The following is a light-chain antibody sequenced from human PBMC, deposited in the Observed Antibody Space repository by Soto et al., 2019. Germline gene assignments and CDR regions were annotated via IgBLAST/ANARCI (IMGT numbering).Light chain of an antibody. CDR2: DVT. Sequence: QAVVTQPPSASGSPGQSVTISCTGTSSDVGGYNFVSWYQQHPGKAPKLTIYDVTKRPSGVPDRFSGSKSGNTASLTVSGLQAEDEADYYCSSYAGSNNVIFGGGTQLTVL. J-gene: IGLJ2*01. CDR1: SSDVGGYNF. V-gene: IGLV2-8*01. CDR3: SSYAGSNNVI.